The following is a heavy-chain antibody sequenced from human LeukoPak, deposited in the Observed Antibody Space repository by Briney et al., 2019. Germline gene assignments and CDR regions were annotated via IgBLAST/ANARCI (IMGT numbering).Heavy chain of an antibody. Sequence: PGGSLRLSCAASGFTFSSYAMSWVRQAPGKGLEWVSAISGSGGSTYYADSVKGRFTISRDNSKNTLYLQMNSLRAEDTAVYYCAKALPPFRYDSSGYYLPHHYWGQGTLVTVSS. D-gene: IGHD3-22*01. J-gene: IGHJ4*02. CDR2: ISGSGGST. CDR3: AKALPPFRYDSSGYYLPHHY. CDR1: GFTFSSYA. V-gene: IGHV3-23*01.